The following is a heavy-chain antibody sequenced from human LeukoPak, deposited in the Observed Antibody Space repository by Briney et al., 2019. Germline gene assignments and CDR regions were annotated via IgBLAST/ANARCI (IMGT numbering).Heavy chain of an antibody. V-gene: IGHV1-69*05. J-gene: IGHJ4*02. Sequence: ASVKVSCKASGGTFSSYAISWVRQAPGQGLEWMGGIIPIFGTANYAQKFQGRVTITTDESTSTAYMELSSLRSEDTAVYYCASFEGRYYDSSGYSNWGQGTLVTVSS. CDR2: IIPIFGTA. D-gene: IGHD3-22*01. CDR3: ASFEGRYYDSSGYSN. CDR1: GGTFSSYA.